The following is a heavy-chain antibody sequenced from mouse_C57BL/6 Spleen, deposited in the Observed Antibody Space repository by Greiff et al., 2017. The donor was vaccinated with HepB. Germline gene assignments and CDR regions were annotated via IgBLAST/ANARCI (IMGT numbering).Heavy chain of an antibody. V-gene: IGHV5-4*03. CDR1: GFTFSSYA. CDR2: ISDGGSYT. D-gene: IGHD1-1*01. J-gene: IGHJ1*03. Sequence: EVKLMESGGGLVKPGGSLKLSCAASGFTFSSYAMSWVRQTPEKRLEWVATISDGGSYTYYPDNVKGRFTISRDNAKNNLYLQMSHLKSEDTAMYYCARYYYGSSYPLWYFDVWGTGTTVTVSS. CDR3: ARYYYGSSYPLWYFDV.